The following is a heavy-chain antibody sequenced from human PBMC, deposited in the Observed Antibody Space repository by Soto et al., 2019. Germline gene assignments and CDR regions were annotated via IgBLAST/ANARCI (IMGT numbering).Heavy chain of an antibody. D-gene: IGHD3-10*01. Sequence: ASVQVSWKASGYTFTSYVISWLRQAPGQVLEWMGWISAYNGNTNYAQKLQGRVTMTTDTSTSTAYMELRSLRSDDTAVYYCARDRITPFDYWGQGTLVTVSS. J-gene: IGHJ4*02. CDR3: ARDRITPFDY. CDR1: GYTFTSYV. CDR2: ISAYNGNT. V-gene: IGHV1-18*01.